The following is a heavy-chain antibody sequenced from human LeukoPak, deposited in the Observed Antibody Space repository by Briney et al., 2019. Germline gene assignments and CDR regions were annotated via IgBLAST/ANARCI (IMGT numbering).Heavy chain of an antibody. CDR3: TRDACSTSCYKDANYGGDCYYYMDV. V-gene: IGHV3-73*01. Sequence: GGSLRLSCAASGFTFSGSAMHWVRQASGKGLEWVGRIRSKANSYATAYAASVKGRFTISRDDSKNTAYLQMNSLKTEDTAVYYCTRDACSTSCYKDANYGGDCYYYMDVWGKGTTVTVSS. CDR2: IRSKANSYAT. D-gene: IGHD2-2*02. CDR1: GFTFSGSA. J-gene: IGHJ6*03.